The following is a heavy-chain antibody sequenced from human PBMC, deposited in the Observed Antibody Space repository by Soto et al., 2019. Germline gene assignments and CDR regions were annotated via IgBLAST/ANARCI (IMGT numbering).Heavy chain of an antibody. Sequence: SVKVSCKASGGTFSSYAISWVRQAPGQGLEWMGGIIPIFGTANYAQKFQGRVTITADKSTSTAYKELSSLRSEDTAVYYCARDQGLQLLYGYFTEVWGQGTTVNVSS. D-gene: IGHD5-18*01. J-gene: IGHJ6*02. V-gene: IGHV1-69*06. CDR2: IIPIFGTA. CDR3: ARDQGLQLLYGYFTEV. CDR1: GGTFSSYA.